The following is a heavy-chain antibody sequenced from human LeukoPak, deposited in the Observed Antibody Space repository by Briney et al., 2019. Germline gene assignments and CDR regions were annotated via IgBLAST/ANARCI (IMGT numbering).Heavy chain of an antibody. CDR1: GYTFTSYS. D-gene: IGHD2-2*01. CDR2: ISAYNGNT. V-gene: IGHV1-18*01. J-gene: IGHJ5*02. CDR3: ARERSGFTSYQLLPGGWFDP. Sequence: ASVKVSCKASGYTFTSYSISWVRQAPGQGLEWMGWISAYNGNTNYAQKLQGRVTMTTDTSTSTAYMELRSLRSDDTAVYYCARERSGFTSYQLLPGGWFDPWGQGALVTVSS.